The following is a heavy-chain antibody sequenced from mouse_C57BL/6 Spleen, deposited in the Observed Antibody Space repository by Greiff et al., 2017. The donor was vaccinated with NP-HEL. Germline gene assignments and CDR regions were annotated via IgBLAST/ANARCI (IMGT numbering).Heavy chain of an antibody. CDR1: GFTFTDYY. J-gene: IGHJ1*03. CDR3: ARSPQTGRRGYFDV. D-gene: IGHD4-1*01. Sequence: EVMLVESGGGLVQPGGSLSLSCAASGFTFTDYYMSWVRQPPGKALEWLGFIRNKANGYTTEYSASVKGRFTISRDNSQSILYLQMNALRAEDSATYYCARSPQTGRRGYFDVWGTGTTVTVSS. CDR2: IRNKANGYTT. V-gene: IGHV7-3*01.